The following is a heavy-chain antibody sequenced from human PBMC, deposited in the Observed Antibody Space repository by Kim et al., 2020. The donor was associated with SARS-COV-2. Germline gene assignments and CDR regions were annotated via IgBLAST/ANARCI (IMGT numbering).Heavy chain of an antibody. CDR2: YI. J-gene: IGHJ4*02. CDR3: SGSYAHTDY. Sequence: YIYYADSVKGRFTISRDNAKNSLYLQMNSLRAEDTAVYYCSGSYAHTDYWGQGTLVTVSS. D-gene: IGHD3-16*01. V-gene: IGHV3-21*01.